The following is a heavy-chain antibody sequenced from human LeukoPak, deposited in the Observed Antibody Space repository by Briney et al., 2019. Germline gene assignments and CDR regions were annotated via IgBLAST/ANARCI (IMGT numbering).Heavy chain of an antibody. V-gene: IGHV3-48*03. CDR2: ISSSGSTI. Sequence: TGGSLRLSCAASGFTFSNYEMNWVRQAPGKGLEWVSYISSSGSTIYYADSVKGRFTISRDNAKNSLYLQMNSLRAEDTAVYYCARVAVNAGYDFWSGFDYYYMDVWGKGTTVTVSS. CDR1: GFTFSNYE. CDR3: ARVAVNAGYDFWSGFDYYYMDV. J-gene: IGHJ6*03. D-gene: IGHD3-3*01.